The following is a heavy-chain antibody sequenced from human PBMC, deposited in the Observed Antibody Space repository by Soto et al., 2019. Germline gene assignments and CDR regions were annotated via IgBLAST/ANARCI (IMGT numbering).Heavy chain of an antibody. V-gene: IGHV5-51*01. CDR3: ARGGVSTRTFDY. CDR2: IYPSDSDT. Sequence: LTISCKGSGYNFAGYWIAWVRQMPGKGLELMGIIYPSDSDTRYRPSFQGQVTISADKSISSAYLQWSSLRASDTAMYYCARGGVSTRTFDYWGQGTPVTVSS. J-gene: IGHJ4*02. D-gene: IGHD3-3*01. CDR1: GYNFAGYW.